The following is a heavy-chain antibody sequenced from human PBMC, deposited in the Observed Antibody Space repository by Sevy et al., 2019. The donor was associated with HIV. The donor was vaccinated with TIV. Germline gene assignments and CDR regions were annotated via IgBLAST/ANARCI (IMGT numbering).Heavy chain of an antibody. CDR2: ISGSGGST. Sequence: GGSLRLSCAASGFTFSSYAMSWVRQAPGKGLEWVSAISGSGGSTYYADSVKGRFTISRDNSKNTLYLQMNSLRVEDTAVYYCAKDRYGDRWFDPWGQGTLVTVSS. V-gene: IGHV3-23*01. CDR3: AKDRYGDRWFDP. D-gene: IGHD4-17*01. CDR1: GFTFSSYA. J-gene: IGHJ5*02.